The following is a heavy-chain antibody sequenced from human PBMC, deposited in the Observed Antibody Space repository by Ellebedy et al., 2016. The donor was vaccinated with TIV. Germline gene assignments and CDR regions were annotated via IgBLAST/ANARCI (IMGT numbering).Heavy chain of an antibody. CDR3: AKDEATYGDYSYYYYGVDV. J-gene: IGHJ6*02. CDR2: IIVNTDTGKTT. D-gene: IGHD2-21*02. Sequence: GESLKISXVASGFDFSTHDMTWVRQAPGKGLEWVADIIVNTDTGKTTNYADSVKGRFTISRDNSKNTLFLEMTGLRGEDTAVYHCAKDEATYGDYSYYYYGVDVWGQGTPVTVSS. CDR1: GFDFSTHD. V-gene: IGHV3-23*01.